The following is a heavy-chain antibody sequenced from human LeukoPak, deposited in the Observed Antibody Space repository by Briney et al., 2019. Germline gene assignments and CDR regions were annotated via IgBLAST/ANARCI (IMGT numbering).Heavy chain of an antibody. Sequence: PGGSLRLSCATSGFTFSNYAINWVRQAPGTGLEWVSAFSGNDGSTYYADSVRGRFTISRDNSKHTLYLQMTSLRAEDTAVYYCAKMTPRSYHMDVWGKGTTVTVSS. CDR1: GFTFSNYA. CDR2: FSGNDGST. CDR3: AKMTPRSYHMDV. J-gene: IGHJ6*03. V-gene: IGHV3-23*01.